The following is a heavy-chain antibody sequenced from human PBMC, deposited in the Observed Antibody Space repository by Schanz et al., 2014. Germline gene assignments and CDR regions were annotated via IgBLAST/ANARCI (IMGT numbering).Heavy chain of an antibody. CDR3: ARKVVATIGGYYDN. Sequence: DVHLLESGGGLVQPGGSLRLSCAASGFTFRGYAMSWVRQAPGRGLEWVSAMNESHSTIYYADSVRGRFTISRDNAENTLFLQMNSLRAEDTAVYYCARKVVATIGGYYDNWGQGTLVIVSS. V-gene: IGHV3-23*01. J-gene: IGHJ4*02. D-gene: IGHD5-12*01. CDR1: GFTFRGYA. CDR2: MNESHSTI.